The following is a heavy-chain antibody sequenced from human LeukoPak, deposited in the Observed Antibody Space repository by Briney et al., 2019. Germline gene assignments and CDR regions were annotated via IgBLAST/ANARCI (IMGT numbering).Heavy chain of an antibody. CDR2: MNPNSGNT. J-gene: IGHJ5*02. D-gene: IGHD3-22*01. CDR1: GYTFTSYD. Sequence: ASVKVSCKASGYTFTSYDINWVRQATGQGLEWMGWMNPNSGNTGYAQKFQGRVTMTRNTSISTAYMELSSLRSEDTAVYYCARDGGGYYDSSGWFDPWGQGTLVTVSS. V-gene: IGHV1-8*01. CDR3: ARDGGGYYDSSGWFDP.